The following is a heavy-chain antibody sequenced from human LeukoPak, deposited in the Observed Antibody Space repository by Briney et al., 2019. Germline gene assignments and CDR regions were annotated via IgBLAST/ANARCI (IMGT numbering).Heavy chain of an antibody. CDR3: ARGVISIDY. D-gene: IGHD2-21*01. Sequence: SQTLSLTCAISGDSVSSNSAAWNWIRQSPSRGLEWLGRTYYRSRWYSDYAVSVETRITINPHASKNQFTLQLNSVSPGDTAVYYCARGVISIDYWGQGTLVTVSS. V-gene: IGHV6-1*01. CDR2: TYYRSRWYS. J-gene: IGHJ4*02. CDR1: GDSVSSNSAA.